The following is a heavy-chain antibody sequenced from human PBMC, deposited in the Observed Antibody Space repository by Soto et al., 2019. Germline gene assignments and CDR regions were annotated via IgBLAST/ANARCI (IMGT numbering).Heavy chain of an antibody. D-gene: IGHD3-10*01. CDR3: ARGGASSKWLDP. V-gene: IGHV4-59*12. Sequence: LSLPCSVSGGSLRSSYYLSWIRQSPGKELEWIGSIYYSGNTNYNPSLKSRVTISVDTSKNLFFLQLNSVTVADTAVYYCARGGASSKWLDPWGQGTLVTVSS. CDR1: GGSLRSSYY. CDR2: IYYSGNT. J-gene: IGHJ5*02.